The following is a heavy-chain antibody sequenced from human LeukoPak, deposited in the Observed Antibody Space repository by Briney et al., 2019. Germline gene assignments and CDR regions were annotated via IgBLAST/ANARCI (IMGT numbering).Heavy chain of an antibody. D-gene: IGHD7-27*01. CDR3: AKDGGLWVSAHWGDS. CDR2: ISGSGGST. CDR1: GFTFSSYA. J-gene: IGHJ4*02. V-gene: IGHV3-23*01. Sequence: GGSLRLSCAASGFTFSSYAMSWVRQAPGKGLEWVSAISGSGGSTYYGDSVKGRFTVSRDNSKNTLFLQMNSLRAEDTAVYYCAKDGGLWVSAHWGDSWGRGTLVTVSS.